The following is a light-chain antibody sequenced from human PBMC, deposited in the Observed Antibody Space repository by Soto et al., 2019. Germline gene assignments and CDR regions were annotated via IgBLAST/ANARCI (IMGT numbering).Light chain of an antibody. CDR3: QQRSDWPIT. CDR2: DVS. Sequence: EIVLTQFPATLSLSPGERVTLSCRASQSVSRYLAWYQQKPGQAPRLLIYDVSTRATGIPARFSGSGSGTDFTLTITSLEPEDFAVYSCQQRSDWPITFGQGTRLEIK. J-gene: IGKJ5*01. V-gene: IGKV3-11*01. CDR1: QSVSRY.